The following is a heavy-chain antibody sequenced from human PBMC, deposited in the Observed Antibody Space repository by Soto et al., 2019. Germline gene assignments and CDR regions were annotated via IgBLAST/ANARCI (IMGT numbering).Heavy chain of an antibody. CDR2: MNPNSGNT. CDR1: GYTFTSYD. D-gene: IGHD2-15*01. V-gene: IGHV1-8*01. CDR3: ARACSGGSCYSGFWYFDL. J-gene: IGHJ2*01. Sequence: QVQLVQSGAEVKKPGASVKVSCKASGYTFTSYDINWVRQATGQGLEWMGWMNPNSGNTGYAQKFQGRVTLTRNTSISTAYMGLSSVRSEDTAVYYCARACSGGSCYSGFWYFDLWGRGTLVTVSS.